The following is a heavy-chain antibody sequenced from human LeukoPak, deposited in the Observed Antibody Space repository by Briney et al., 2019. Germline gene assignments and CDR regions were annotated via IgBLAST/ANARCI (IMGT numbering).Heavy chain of an antibody. CDR2: IKQDGSEK. J-gene: IGHJ6*03. CDR3: AKGSKLVVITRDHYMAV. CDR1: GFSFSSNW. V-gene: IGHV3-7*01. D-gene: IGHD3-22*01. Sequence: GGSLRLSCGASGFSFSSNWMSWVRQAPGRGLEWVANIKQDGSEKHYVDSVKGRFTISRDNAKNTLYLQMNSLRAGDTAVYYYAKGSKLVVITRDHYMAVWGKGTTVTISS.